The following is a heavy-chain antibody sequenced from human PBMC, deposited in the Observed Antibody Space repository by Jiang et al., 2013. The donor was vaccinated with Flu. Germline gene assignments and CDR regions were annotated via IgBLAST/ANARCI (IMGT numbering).Heavy chain of an antibody. CDR1: GYSISSGYY. V-gene: IGHV4-38-2*02. CDR3: ARDPYIVVVPAAPPTNWFDP. Sequence: LLKPSETLSLTCAVSGYSISSGYYWGWIRQPPGKGLEWIGSIYHSGSTYYNPSLKSRVTISVDTSKNQFSLKLSSVTAADTAVYYCARDPYIVVVPAAPPTNWFDPWGQGTLVTVSS. D-gene: IGHD2-2*01. CDR2: IYHSGST. J-gene: IGHJ5*02.